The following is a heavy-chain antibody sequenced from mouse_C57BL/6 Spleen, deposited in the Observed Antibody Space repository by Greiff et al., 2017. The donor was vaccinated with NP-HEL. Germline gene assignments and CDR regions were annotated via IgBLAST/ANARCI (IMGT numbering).Heavy chain of an antibody. Sequence: QVQLQQPGAELVKPGASVKLSCKASGYTFTSYWMQWVKQRPGQGLEWIGEIDPSDSYTNYNQKFKGKATLTVDTSSSTAYMQLSSLTSEDSAVDYGARSNYYGSSYRYFDVWGTGTTVTVSS. V-gene: IGHV1-50*01. J-gene: IGHJ1*03. CDR3: ARSNYYGSSYRYFDV. CDR1: GYTFTSYW. D-gene: IGHD1-1*01. CDR2: IDPSDSYT.